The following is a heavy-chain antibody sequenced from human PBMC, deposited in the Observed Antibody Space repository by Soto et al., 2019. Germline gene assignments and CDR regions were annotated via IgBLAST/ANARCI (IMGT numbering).Heavy chain of an antibody. CDR1: GFTFSSYA. CDR2: ISGSCGST. D-gene: IGHD3-9*01. CDR3: AKVGYFDWLFLFDY. Sequence: GGSLRLSCAASGFTFSSYAMSWVRQAPGKGLEWASAISGSCGSTYYADSVKGRFTISRDNSKNTLYLQMNSPRAEDTAVYYCAKVGYFDWLFLFDYWGQGTLVTVSS. J-gene: IGHJ4*02. V-gene: IGHV3-23*01.